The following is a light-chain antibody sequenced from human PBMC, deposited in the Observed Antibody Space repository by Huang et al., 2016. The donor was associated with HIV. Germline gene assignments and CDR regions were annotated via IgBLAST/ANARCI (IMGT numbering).Light chain of an antibody. V-gene: IGKV1-33*01. Sequence: DIQMTQSPSSLSASVGDRVTITCQASQDIGNYLSWYQHKPGRAPKPLIFDASSLETGVPSRFSGSGSGTYVTLTIASLQPEDVATYYCQHYDDPYTFGQGTKLEIK. CDR3: QHYDDPYT. CDR2: DAS. CDR1: QDIGNY. J-gene: IGKJ2*01.